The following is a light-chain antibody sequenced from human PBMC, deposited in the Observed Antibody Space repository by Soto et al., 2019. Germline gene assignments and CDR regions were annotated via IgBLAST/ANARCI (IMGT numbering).Light chain of an antibody. V-gene: IGKV3-15*01. J-gene: IGKJ5*01. Sequence: EIVMTQSPATLSVSPGERATLSCMASQRVSSNLAWYQQKPGQAPRLLIYGASTRATGIPARFSGSGSGTEFTLTISSLQSEDFAVYYCQEYDDSPPITFGLGTRLEIK. CDR1: QRVSSN. CDR2: GAS. CDR3: QEYDDSPPIT.